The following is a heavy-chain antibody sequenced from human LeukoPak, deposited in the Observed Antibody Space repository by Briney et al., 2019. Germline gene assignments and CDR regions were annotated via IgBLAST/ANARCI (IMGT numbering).Heavy chain of an antibody. V-gene: IGHV1-18*01. CDR3: ARGWYRGGNYPPLTDY. D-gene: IGHD4-23*01. CDR2: ISAYNGNT. CDR1: GYTFTSYG. Sequence: ASVKVSCXASGYTFTSYGISWVRQAHGQGLEWMARISAYNGNTNYAQKLQGRVTMTTDTSTSTAYMELRSLRSDDTAVYYYARGWYRGGNYPPLTDYWGQGTLVTVSS. J-gene: IGHJ4*02.